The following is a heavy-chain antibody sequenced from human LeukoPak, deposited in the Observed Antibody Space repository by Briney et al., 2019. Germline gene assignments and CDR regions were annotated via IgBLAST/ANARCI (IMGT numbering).Heavy chain of an antibody. CDR1: GGSISDYY. CDR3: AGDMRGSAKVWFDS. Sequence: PSETLSLTCTVSGGSISDYYWNWIRQPPGKGLEWVAYVHYSGTTKYNPSLQSRVTTAVDMSKKEVSLRLDSATAADTAVYYCAGDMRGSAKVWFDSWGQGVQVIVSS. V-gene: IGHV4-59*12. J-gene: IGHJ5*01. D-gene: IGHD3-10*01. CDR2: VHYSGTT.